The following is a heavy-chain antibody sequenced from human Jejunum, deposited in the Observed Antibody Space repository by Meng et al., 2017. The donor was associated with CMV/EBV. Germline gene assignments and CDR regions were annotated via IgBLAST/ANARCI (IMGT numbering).Heavy chain of an antibody. J-gene: IGHJ4*02. D-gene: IGHD2-2*01. CDR2: ISAGNGNT. CDR1: GSSSTTYA. Sequence: GRVGVEVKRPGALLKVSYKATGSSSTTYAMNWVRQAPGQRIEWMGWISAGNGNTKYSEKFQSRVTITRETAASTAYMELSSLRSEDTAVYYCARTGCSSSSCYDYWGQGTLVTVSS. CDR3: ARTGCSSSSCYDY. V-gene: IGHV1-3*01.